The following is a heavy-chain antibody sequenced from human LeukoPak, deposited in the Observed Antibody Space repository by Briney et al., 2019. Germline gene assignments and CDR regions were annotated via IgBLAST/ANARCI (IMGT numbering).Heavy chain of an antibody. CDR3: ARGLTDFDY. J-gene: IGHJ4*02. Sequence: SETLSLTCAVYGGSFSGYYWSWIRQPPGKGLEWIGEINHSGSTNYNPSLKSRVTISVDTSKNQFSLKLSSVTAADTAVYCCARGLTDFDYWGQGTLVTVSS. CDR2: INHSGST. D-gene: IGHD2-21*02. CDR1: GGSFSGYY. V-gene: IGHV4-34*01.